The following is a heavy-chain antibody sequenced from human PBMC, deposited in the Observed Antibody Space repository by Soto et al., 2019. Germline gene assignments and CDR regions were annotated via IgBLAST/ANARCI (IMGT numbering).Heavy chain of an antibody. Sequence: QVQLVESGGGVVQPGRSLRLSCAASGFTFSSYGMHWVRQAPGKGLEWVAVIWYDGSNKYYADSVEGRFTISRDNSKNTLYLQMNSLRAEDTAVYYCARDDPAYYYGPLDYWGQGTLVTVSS. J-gene: IGHJ4*02. CDR3: ARDDPAYYYGPLDY. CDR1: GFTFSSYG. CDR2: IWYDGSNK. V-gene: IGHV3-33*01. D-gene: IGHD3-10*01.